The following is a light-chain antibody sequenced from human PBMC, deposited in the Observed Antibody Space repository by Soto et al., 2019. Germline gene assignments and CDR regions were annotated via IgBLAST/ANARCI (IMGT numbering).Light chain of an antibody. CDR2: DVS. CDR3: SSYTSSSTQV. CDR1: SSDVGAYNF. J-gene: IGLJ1*01. V-gene: IGLV2-14*03. Sequence: QSALTQPASVSGSPGQSITISCTGTSSDVGAYNFVSWYQQHPGKVPKLMIFDVSSRPSGVSDRFSGSKSGNTASLTISGLQAEDEGDYYCSSYTSSSTQVFGRGTKVTVL.